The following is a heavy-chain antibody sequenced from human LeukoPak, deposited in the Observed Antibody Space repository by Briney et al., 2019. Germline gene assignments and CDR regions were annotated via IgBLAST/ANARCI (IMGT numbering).Heavy chain of an antibody. CDR2: IYTSGST. V-gene: IGHV4-61*02. J-gene: IGHJ5*02. D-gene: IGHD6-6*01. Sequence: SQTLSLTCTVSGGSISSGSYYWSWIRQPAGKGLEWIGRIYTSGSTNYNPSLKSRVTISVDTSKNQFSLKLSSVTAADTAVYYCARDNYSSSFWPLPGSWFDPWGQGTLVTVSS. CDR1: GGSISSGSYY. CDR3: ARDNYSSSFWPLPGSWFDP.